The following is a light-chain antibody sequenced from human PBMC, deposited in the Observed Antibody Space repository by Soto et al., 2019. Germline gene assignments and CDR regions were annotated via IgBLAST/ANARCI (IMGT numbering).Light chain of an antibody. CDR1: QSVSSSY. V-gene: IGKV3-20*01. Sequence: EIVLTQSPGTLSLSPGERATLSCRASQSVSSSYLAWYQKKPGQAPRLLIYGASSMATGIPDRFSGSGSGTDFTLTISRLEPEDFAVYYCQQYGSSPGTFGQGTKVDIK. CDR3: QQYGSSPGT. CDR2: GAS. J-gene: IGKJ1*01.